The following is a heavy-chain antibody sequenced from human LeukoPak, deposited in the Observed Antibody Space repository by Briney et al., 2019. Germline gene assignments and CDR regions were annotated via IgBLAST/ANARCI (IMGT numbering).Heavy chain of an antibody. J-gene: IGHJ4*02. D-gene: IGHD3-9*01. CDR1: GFTFSSYA. CDR3: AKAYYDILTGYYLLFDY. Sequence: GGSLRLSCAASGFTFSSYAMHWVRQAPGKGLEWVAVISYDGSNKYYADSVKGRFTISRDNSKNTLYLQMNSLRAEDTAVYYCAKAYYDILTGYYLLFDYWGQGTLVTVSS. CDR2: ISYDGSNK. V-gene: IGHV3-30-3*01.